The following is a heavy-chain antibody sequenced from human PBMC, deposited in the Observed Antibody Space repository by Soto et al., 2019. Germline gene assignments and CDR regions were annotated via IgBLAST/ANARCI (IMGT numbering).Heavy chain of an antibody. Sequence: QVQLVESGGGVVQPGRSLRLSCAASGFTFSSYGMHWVRQAPGKGLEWVAVISYDGSKKYYADSVKGRFTISRDNSENAQYLQMDSLRDEDTAVYYCARGYTSGYPSNWFDPWGQGTLVTVSS. CDR1: GFTFSSYG. V-gene: IGHV3-30*03. D-gene: IGHD3-3*01. J-gene: IGHJ5*02. CDR2: ISYDGSKK. CDR3: ARGYTSGYPSNWFDP.